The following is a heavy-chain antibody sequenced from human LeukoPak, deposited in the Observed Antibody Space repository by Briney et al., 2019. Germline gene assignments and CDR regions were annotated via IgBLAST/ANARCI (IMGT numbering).Heavy chain of an antibody. D-gene: IGHD6-13*01. J-gene: IGHJ5*02. Sequence: SETLSLTCTVSGGSVSSSSYWGWIRQPPGKGLEWIGSIYYSGSTYYSPSLKSRVTISLDPSKNQFSLKLSSLTAADTAIYYCASGYAAAGRGFDPWGQGTLVTVSS. CDR3: ASGYAAAGRGFDP. V-gene: IGHV4-39*01. CDR2: IYYSGST. CDR1: GGSVSSSSY.